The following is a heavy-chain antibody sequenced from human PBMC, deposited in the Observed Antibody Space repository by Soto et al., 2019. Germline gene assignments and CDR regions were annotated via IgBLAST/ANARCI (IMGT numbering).Heavy chain of an antibody. CDR2: ISSSSSYI. J-gene: IGHJ3*02. CDR3: ATSGGAGAFDI. Sequence: EVQLVESGGGLVKPGGSLRLSCAASGFTFSSYSMNWVRQAPGKGLEWVSSISSSSSYIYYADSVKGRFTISRDNAKNSLYLQMNSLGAEDKAVYYCATSGGAGAFDIWGQGTMVTVSS. V-gene: IGHV3-21*01. CDR1: GFTFSSYS.